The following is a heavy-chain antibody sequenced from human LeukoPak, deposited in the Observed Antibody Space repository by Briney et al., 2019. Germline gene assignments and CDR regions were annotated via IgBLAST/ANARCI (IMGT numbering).Heavy chain of an antibody. CDR3: ARRYNWNYGTAGYGMDV. CDR2: IYPGDSDT. J-gene: IGHJ6*02. D-gene: IGHD1-7*01. CDR1: GYSFTSYW. Sequence: GESLKISCKGSGYSFTSYWIGWVRQMPGKGLEWMGIIYPGDSDTRYSPSFQGQVTISAHKSISTAYLQWSSLKASDTAMYYCARRYNWNYGTAGYGMDVWGQGTTVTVSS. V-gene: IGHV5-51*01.